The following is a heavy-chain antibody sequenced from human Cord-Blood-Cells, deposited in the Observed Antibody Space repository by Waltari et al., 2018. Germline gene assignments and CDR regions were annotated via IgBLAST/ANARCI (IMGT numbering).Heavy chain of an antibody. CDR3: ARGGRIAARLGYFQH. D-gene: IGHD6-6*01. Sequence: QVQLQQWGAGLLKPSETLSLTCAVYGGSFSGYYWSWIRQPPGKGLEWIGEINHSGSTNYNPSLKSRVTISVDTSKNQFSLKLSSVTAADTAVYYCARGGRIAARLGYFQHWGQGTLVTVSS. V-gene: IGHV4-34*01. CDR2: INHSGST. J-gene: IGHJ1*01. CDR1: GGSFSGYY.